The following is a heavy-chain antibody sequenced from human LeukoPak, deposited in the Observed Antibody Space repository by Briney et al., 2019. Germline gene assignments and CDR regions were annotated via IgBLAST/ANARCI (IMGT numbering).Heavy chain of an antibody. CDR2: IYYSGDT. CDR3: ARGHYGFDP. J-gene: IGHJ5*02. Sequence: SETLSLTCTVSGGSISGYYWSWLRQPPGKGLEWIAYIYYSGDTEYNPSLNSRVTLSVDTSNNQVSLKLSSVTAADTAVYYCARGHYGFDPWGQGTLVTVSS. CDR1: GGSISGYY. D-gene: IGHD3-16*01. V-gene: IGHV4-59*08.